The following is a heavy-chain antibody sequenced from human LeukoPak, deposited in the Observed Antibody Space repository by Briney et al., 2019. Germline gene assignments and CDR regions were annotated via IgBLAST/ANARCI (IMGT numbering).Heavy chain of an antibody. D-gene: IGHD7-27*01. CDR1: GGSFSGYY. V-gene: IGHV4-34*01. CDR3: ARAKNWEPPIYH. J-gene: IGHJ5*02. Sequence: SETLSLTCAVYGGSFSGYYWSWIRQPPGKGLEWIGEINHSGSTNYNPSLKSRVTISVDTSKNQFSLKLSSVTAADTAVYYCARAKNWEPPIYHLGQGTLVTVSS. CDR2: INHSGST.